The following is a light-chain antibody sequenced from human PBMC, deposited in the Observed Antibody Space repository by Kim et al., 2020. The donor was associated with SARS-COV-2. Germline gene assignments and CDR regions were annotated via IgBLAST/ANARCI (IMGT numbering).Light chain of an antibody. CDR1: SSDVGSYNL. V-gene: IGLV2-23*01. Sequence: QSALTQPASVSGSPGQSVTISCTGTSSDVGSYNLVSWYQQHPGKAPKLMIYEGSKRPSGVSNRFSGSKSGNTASLTISGLQAEDEADYYYCSYARSVYVFGTGTKVTVL. CDR2: EGS. CDR3: CSYARSVYV. J-gene: IGLJ1*01.